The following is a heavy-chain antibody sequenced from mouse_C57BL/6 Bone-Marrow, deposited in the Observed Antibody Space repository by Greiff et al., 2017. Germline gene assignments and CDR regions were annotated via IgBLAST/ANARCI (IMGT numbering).Heavy chain of an antibody. CDR3: ARSMVTTGDFDY. V-gene: IGHV1-69*01. J-gene: IGHJ2*01. Sequence: QVQLQQPGAELVMPGASVKLSCKASGYTFPSYWMHWVKQRPGQGLEWIGEIDPSDSYTNYNQKFKGKSTLTVDKSSSTAYMQLSSLTSEDSAVYYCARSMVTTGDFDYWGQGTTLTVSS. CDR1: GYTFPSYW. CDR2: IDPSDSYT. D-gene: IGHD2-2*01.